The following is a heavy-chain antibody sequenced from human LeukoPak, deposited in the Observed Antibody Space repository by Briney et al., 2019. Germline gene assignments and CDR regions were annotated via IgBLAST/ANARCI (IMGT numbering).Heavy chain of an antibody. J-gene: IGHJ6*02. CDR1: GFTFSSYS. CDR2: ISSSSSTI. Sequence: GGSLRLSCAASGFTFSSYSMNWVRQAPGKGLEWVSYISSSSSTIYYADSVKGRFTISRDNAKNSLYLQMNSLRAEDTAVYYCAREPYDSSGWYTYGMDVWGQGTTVTVSS. V-gene: IGHV3-48*01. D-gene: IGHD6-19*01. CDR3: AREPYDSSGWYTYGMDV.